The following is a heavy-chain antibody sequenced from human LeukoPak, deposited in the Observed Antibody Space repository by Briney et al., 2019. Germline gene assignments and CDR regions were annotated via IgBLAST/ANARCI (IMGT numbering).Heavy chain of an antibody. CDR3: ARDSGVIHGWYFFPNYFDY. CDR2: INAGNGNT. J-gene: IGHJ4*02. D-gene: IGHD6-19*01. V-gene: IGHV1-3*01. Sequence: ASVKVSCKASGYTFTSYAMHWVRQAPGQRLEWMGWINAGNGNTKYSQKFQGRVTITRDTSASTAYMELSSLRSEDTAVYYCARDSGVIHGWYFFPNYFDYWGQGTLVTVSS. CDR1: GYTFTSYA.